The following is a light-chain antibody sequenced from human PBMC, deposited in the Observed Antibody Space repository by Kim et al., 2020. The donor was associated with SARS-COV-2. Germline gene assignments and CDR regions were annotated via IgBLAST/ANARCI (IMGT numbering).Light chain of an antibody. V-gene: IGLV3-1*01. CDR1: NLWDKF. CDR3: QAWDSITVV. J-gene: IGLJ2*01. CDR2: EDN. Sequence: VSPVPTARITCSGENLWDKFASWYQQRPGQSPVLVIYEDNKRPSGLPERFSGSSSGNTATLTISGTQAMDEGDYYCQAWDSITVVVGGGTKVTVL.